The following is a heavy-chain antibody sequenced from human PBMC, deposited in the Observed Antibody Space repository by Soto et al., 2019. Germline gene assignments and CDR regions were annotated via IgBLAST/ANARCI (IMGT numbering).Heavy chain of an antibody. J-gene: IGHJ6*03. Sequence: PSETLSLTCTVSGGSINSGGYYWSWIRQHTGKGLEWIGYISYSGSTYYNPSLKSRVTISVDTSKNQFSLKLSSVTAADTAVYYCARDLVYCSTTNCYGYMDVWGKGTTVTVSS. D-gene: IGHD2-2*01. CDR1: GGSINSGGYY. CDR3: ARDLVYCSTTNCYGYMDV. CDR2: ISYSGST. V-gene: IGHV4-31*03.